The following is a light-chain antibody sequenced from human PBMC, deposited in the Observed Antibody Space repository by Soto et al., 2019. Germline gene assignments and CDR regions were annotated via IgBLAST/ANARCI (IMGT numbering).Light chain of an antibody. CDR3: QQYHTYSYT. Sequence: DIQMTQSPSTVSASVGDRVTNTCRASQSLSGWLAWYQQKPGKAPKLLISDASDLESGVPSRFSGSGSGTEFTLTISSLQPDDFATYYCQQYHTYSYTFGQGTKLEIK. CDR1: QSLSGW. J-gene: IGKJ2*01. V-gene: IGKV1-5*01. CDR2: DAS.